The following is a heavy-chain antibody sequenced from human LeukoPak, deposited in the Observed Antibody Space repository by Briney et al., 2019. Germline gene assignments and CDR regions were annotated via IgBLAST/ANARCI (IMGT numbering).Heavy chain of an antibody. CDR3: ARRYCSGGSCYSFRGDWFDP. CDR1: GFTLNDYW. Sequence: GGSLRLSCAASGFTLNDYWMSWVRQAPGKGLEWVAVIWYDGSNKYYADSVKGRFTISRDNSKNTLYLQMNSLRAEDTAVYYCARRYCSGGSCYSFRGDWFDPWGQGTLVTVSS. CDR2: IWYDGSNK. D-gene: IGHD2-15*01. J-gene: IGHJ5*02. V-gene: IGHV3-33*08.